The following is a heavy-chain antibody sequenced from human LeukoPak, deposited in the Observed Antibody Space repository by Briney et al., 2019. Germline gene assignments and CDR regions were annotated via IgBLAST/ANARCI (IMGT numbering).Heavy chain of an antibody. CDR1: GYTFTGYY. CDR3: ARHTTIFGVAIIDI. CDR2: MHPNSGGT. J-gene: IGHJ3*02. D-gene: IGHD3-3*01. Sequence: ASVKVSCKASGYTFTGYYMHWVGQAPGQGLEWMGWMHPNSGGTNYAQKFQGRVTMTRDTSISTAYMDLSSLRSDDTAVYYCARHTTIFGVAIIDIWGQGTMVTVSS. V-gene: IGHV1-2*02.